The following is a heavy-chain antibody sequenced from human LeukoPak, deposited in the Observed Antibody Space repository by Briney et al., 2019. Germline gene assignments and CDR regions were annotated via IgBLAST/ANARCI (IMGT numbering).Heavy chain of an antibody. V-gene: IGHV3-21*01. J-gene: IGHJ4*02. D-gene: IGHD6-19*01. CDR3: ARDQWRAPFDY. CDR1: GFTFSRYS. Sequence: GGSLRLSCAASGFTFSRYSMNWVRQAPGKGLEWVSSISSSSSYIYYADSVKGRFTISRDNAKNSLYLQMNSPRAEDTAVYYCARDQWRAPFDYWGQGTLVTVSS. CDR2: ISSSSSYI.